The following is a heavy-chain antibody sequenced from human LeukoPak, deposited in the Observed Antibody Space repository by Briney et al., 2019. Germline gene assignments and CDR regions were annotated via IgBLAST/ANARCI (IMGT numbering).Heavy chain of an antibody. CDR3: ARGSNYDSSGYLTGGYYYYGMDV. D-gene: IGHD3-22*01. Sequence: ASVKVSCKASGYTFIGYYIHCVRQAPGQGPEWMGWINPNSGDTNYAQKFQGRVSTTRDTSINTAYMELSRLRSDDTAVYYCARGSNYDSSGYLTGGYYYYGMDVWGQGTTVTVSS. J-gene: IGHJ6*02. V-gene: IGHV1-2*02. CDR1: GYTFIGYY. CDR2: INPNSGDT.